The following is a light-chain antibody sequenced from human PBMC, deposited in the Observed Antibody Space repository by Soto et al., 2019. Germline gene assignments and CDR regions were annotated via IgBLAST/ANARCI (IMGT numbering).Light chain of an antibody. J-gene: IGKJ4*01. Sequence: EIVMTQSPATLSVSPGERATLSCRASQSVSSNLAWYQQKPGQAPRLLIYGASTRATGIPARFSGSGSGTEFTLTINSLQSEDFAVYYCQQYNKWLTFGGGTKVEIK. CDR1: QSVSSN. CDR2: GAS. CDR3: QQYNKWLT. V-gene: IGKV3-15*01.